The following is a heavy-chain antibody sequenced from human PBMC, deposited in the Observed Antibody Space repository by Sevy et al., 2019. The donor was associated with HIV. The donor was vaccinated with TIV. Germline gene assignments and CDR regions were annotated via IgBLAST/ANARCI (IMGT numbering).Heavy chain of an antibody. V-gene: IGHV4-38-2*02. D-gene: IGHD2-2*01. J-gene: IGHJ4*02. CDR3: AREGPFRYCNGDTCYAGPFDS. CDR1: DYSIGSGYY. Sequence: SETLSLTCTVLDYSIGSGYYWGWVRQSPGKAREWIGTIYHTGKTYYNPSLKSRVTISVDTSKTQFSLRVRSVTAADTALYYCAREGPFRYCNGDTCYAGPFDSWGQGILVTVSS. CDR2: IYHTGKT.